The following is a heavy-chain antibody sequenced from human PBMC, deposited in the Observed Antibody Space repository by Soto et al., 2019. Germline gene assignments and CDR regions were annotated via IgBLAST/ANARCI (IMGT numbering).Heavy chain of an antibody. CDR2: ISSNSDIT. CDR1: GFRFSDHS. V-gene: IGHV3-48*02. Sequence: LVESGGGLVYPGGSLRLSCEGSGFRFSDHSMNWVRQAPGKGLQWISYISSNSDITYYADSVKGRFTVSRDNANNALFRQMNSLRDDDTATYYCARLPKGSLVTAWGQGARVTVSS. D-gene: IGHD2-21*02. CDR3: ARLPKGSLVTA. J-gene: IGHJ4*02.